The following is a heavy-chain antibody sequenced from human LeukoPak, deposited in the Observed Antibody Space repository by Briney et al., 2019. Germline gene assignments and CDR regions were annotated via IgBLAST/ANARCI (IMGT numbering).Heavy chain of an antibody. V-gene: IGHV4-59*01. J-gene: IGHJ4*02. D-gene: IGHD2-8*01. CDR1: GGSLRSDY. CDR2: IYFRGVT. Sequence: SETLSLTCTVSGGSLRSDYWSWIRQSPGKALEWTGHIYFRGVTSYNPSLTSRVTISLDTSKNQFSLNLRSVTAADTAVYYCARVGVAGEIFDYWGQGPLVTVYS. CDR3: ARVGVAGEIFDY.